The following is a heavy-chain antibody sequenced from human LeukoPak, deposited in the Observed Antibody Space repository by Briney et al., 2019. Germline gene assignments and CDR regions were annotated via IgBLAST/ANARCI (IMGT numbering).Heavy chain of an antibody. CDR2: IRYDGSNK. CDR3: ARELSRYFDWQETFDY. Sequence: GGSLRLSCAAPGFTFSSYGMHWVRQAPGKGLEWVAFIRYDGSNKYYADSVKGRFTISRDNSKNTLYLQMNSLRAEDTAVYYCARELSRYFDWQETFDYWGQGTLVTVSS. J-gene: IGHJ4*02. V-gene: IGHV3-30*02. D-gene: IGHD3-9*01. CDR1: GFTFSSYG.